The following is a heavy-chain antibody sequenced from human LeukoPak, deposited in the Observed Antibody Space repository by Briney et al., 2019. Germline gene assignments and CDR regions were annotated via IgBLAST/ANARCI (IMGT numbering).Heavy chain of an antibody. D-gene: IGHD1-26*01. Sequence: PGGSLRLSCAASGFTFSSYAMSWVRQAPGKGLEWVSAISGSGGSTYYADSVKGRFTISRDNSKNTLYLQMNSLRAEDTAVYYCAKDSTEWELLPDWFDPWGQGTLVTVSS. J-gene: IGHJ5*02. CDR3: AKDSTEWELLPDWFDP. CDR1: GFTFSSYA. CDR2: ISGSGGST. V-gene: IGHV3-23*01.